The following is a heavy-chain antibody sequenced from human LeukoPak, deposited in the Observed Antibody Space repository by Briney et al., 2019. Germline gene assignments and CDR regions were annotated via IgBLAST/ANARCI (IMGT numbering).Heavy chain of an antibody. J-gene: IGHJ3*02. D-gene: IGHD5-12*01. V-gene: IGHV3-30-3*01. CDR1: GFTFSSYA. Sequence: PGRSLRLSCAASGFTFSSYAMHWVRQAPGKGLEWVAVISYDGSNKYYADSVKGRFTISRDNSKNTLYLQMNSLRAEDTAVYYCARHDIVGRAFDIWGQGTMVTVSS. CDR2: ISYDGSNK. CDR3: ARHDIVGRAFDI.